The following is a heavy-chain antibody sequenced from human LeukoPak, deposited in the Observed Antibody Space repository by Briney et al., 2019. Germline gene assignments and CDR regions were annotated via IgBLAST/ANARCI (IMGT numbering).Heavy chain of an antibody. CDR3: AKVCYYDSSGCSDY. CDR1: GFSVTTYG. Sequence: GGCLRLSCAASGFSVTTYGMSWVRHAAGKGLEWVSFISGSGGSKYFADSVKGRFTISRDNSKNTLYLQMDSLRADDTAVYYCAKVCYYDSSGCSDYWGQGTLVTVSS. D-gene: IGHD3-22*01. J-gene: IGHJ4*02. CDR2: ISGSGGSK. V-gene: IGHV3-23*01.